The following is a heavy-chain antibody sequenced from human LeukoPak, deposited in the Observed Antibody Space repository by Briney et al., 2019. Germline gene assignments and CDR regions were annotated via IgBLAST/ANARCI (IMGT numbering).Heavy chain of an antibody. V-gene: IGHV1-58*02. Sequence: ASVKVSCKASGFTFTSSAMQWVRQARGQRLEWIGWIVVGSGNTNYAQKFQERVTITRDMSTSTAYMELSSLRAEDTAVYYCARPLDYGDYRYYYYYGMDVWGQGTTVTVSS. CDR2: IVVGSGNT. CDR3: ARPLDYGDYRYYYYYGMDV. CDR1: GFTFTSSA. J-gene: IGHJ6*02. D-gene: IGHD4-17*01.